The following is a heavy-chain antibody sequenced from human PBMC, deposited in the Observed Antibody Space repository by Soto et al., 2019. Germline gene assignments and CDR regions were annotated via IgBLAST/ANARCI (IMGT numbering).Heavy chain of an antibody. CDR2: INPNSGGT. D-gene: IGHD3-16*02. Sequence: ASVKVSCKASGYTFTGYYMHWVRQAPGQGLEWMGWINPNSGGTNYAQKFQGWVTMTRDTSISTAYMELSRLRSDDTAVYYCARDVWGSYRHSDYYYGMDVWGQGTTVTVSS. J-gene: IGHJ6*02. CDR3: ARDVWGSYRHSDYYYGMDV. V-gene: IGHV1-2*04. CDR1: GYTFTGYY.